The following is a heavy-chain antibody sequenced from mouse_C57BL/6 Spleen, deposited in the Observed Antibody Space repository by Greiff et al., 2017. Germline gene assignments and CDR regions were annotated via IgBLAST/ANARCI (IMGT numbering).Heavy chain of an antibody. J-gene: IGHJ2*01. CDR1: GYTFTSYW. CDR2: IYPGSGST. CDR3: ATGIGTTVVARGYFDY. D-gene: IGHD1-1*01. Sequence: QVQLQQSVAELVKPGASVKMSCKASGYTFTSYWITWVKQRPGQGLEWIGDIYPGSGSTNYNEKFKSKATLTVDTSSSTAYMQLSSLTSEDSAVYYCATGIGTTVVARGYFDYWGQGTTLTVSS. V-gene: IGHV1-55*01.